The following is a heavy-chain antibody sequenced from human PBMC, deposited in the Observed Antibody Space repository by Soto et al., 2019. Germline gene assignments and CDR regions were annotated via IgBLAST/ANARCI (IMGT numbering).Heavy chain of an antibody. CDR1: GFTFSSYA. J-gene: IGHJ4*02. Sequence: EVQLLESGGGLVQPGGSLRLSCAASGFTFSSYAMSWVRQAPGKGLEWVSAISGSGGSTYYADSVKGRFTISRDNSKNTLYLQMNSLRAEDTAVYYCAMGVRPYCSGGSCLDYWGQGTLFTVSS. CDR2: ISGSGGST. D-gene: IGHD2-15*01. V-gene: IGHV3-23*01. CDR3: AMGVRPYCSGGSCLDY.